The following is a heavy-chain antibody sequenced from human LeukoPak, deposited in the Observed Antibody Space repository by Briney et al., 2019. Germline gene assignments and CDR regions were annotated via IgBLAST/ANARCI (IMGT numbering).Heavy chain of an antibody. V-gene: IGHV1-2*02. Sequence: ASVKVSCKASGYTFTSYDINWVRQATGQGLEWMGWINPNSGGTNYAQKFQGRVTMTRDTSISTAYMELSRLRSDDTAVYYCARVAVAVSGDYWGQGTLVTVSS. CDR3: ARVAVAVSGDY. CDR1: GYTFTSYD. J-gene: IGHJ4*02. CDR2: INPNSGGT. D-gene: IGHD6-19*01.